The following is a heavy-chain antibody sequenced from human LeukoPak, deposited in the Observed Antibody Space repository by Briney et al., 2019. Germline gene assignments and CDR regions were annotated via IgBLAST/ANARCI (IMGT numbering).Heavy chain of an antibody. V-gene: IGHV1-2*02. J-gene: IGHJ4*02. CDR2: INPNSGGS. CDR3: ARCQLVVAASLCDY. CDR1: GYSFTGYH. D-gene: IGHD2-15*01. Sequence: ASVKVSCKAFGYSFTGYHIHWVRQAPGQGLEWMGWINPNSGGSNYAQKFQGRVTMTRDTSISTVYLDLSRLRSDDTAVYYCARCQLVVAASLCDYWGQGALVTVSS.